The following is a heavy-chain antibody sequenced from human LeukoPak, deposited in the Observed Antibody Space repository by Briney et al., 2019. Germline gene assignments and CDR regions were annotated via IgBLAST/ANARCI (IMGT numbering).Heavy chain of an antibody. D-gene: IGHD4-17*01. CDR3: ASGRGLFGNYNWFDP. J-gene: IGHJ5*02. CDR2: IIPIFGTA. Sequence: EASVKVSCKASGGTFSSYAISWVRQAPGQGLEWMGGIIPIFGTANYAQKFQGRVTITADKSTSTAYMELSSLRSEDTAVYYCASGRGLFGNYNWFDPWGQGTLVTVSS. V-gene: IGHV1-69*06. CDR1: GGTFSSYA.